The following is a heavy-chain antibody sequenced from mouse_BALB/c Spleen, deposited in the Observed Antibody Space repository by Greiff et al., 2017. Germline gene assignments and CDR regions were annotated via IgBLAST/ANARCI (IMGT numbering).Heavy chain of an antibody. J-gene: IGHJ1*01. D-gene: IGHD3-3*01. V-gene: IGHV1-39*01. CDR3: ARARPGHGEGYFDV. CDR1: GYSFTDYI. Sequence: VQLQQTGPELVKPGASVKISCKASGYSFTDYIMLWVKQSHGKSLEWIGNINPYYGSTSYNLKFKGKATLTVDKSSSTAYMQLNSLTSEDSAVYYCARARPGHGEGYFDVWGAGTTVTVSS. CDR2: INPYYGST.